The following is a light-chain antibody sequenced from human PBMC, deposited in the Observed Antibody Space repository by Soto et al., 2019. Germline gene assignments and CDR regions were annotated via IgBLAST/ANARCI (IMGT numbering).Light chain of an antibody. CDR3: AAWDDSLNAVV. Sequence: QSVLTQPPSASGTPGQRVTISCSGGSSNIGSNTVNWYQQLPGTAPNLLIYSNNQRPSGVPDRFSGSKSGTSASLAISGLQYEDEADYYCAAWDDSLNAVVFGGGTKLTVL. CDR2: SNN. J-gene: IGLJ2*01. V-gene: IGLV1-44*01. CDR1: SSNIGSNT.